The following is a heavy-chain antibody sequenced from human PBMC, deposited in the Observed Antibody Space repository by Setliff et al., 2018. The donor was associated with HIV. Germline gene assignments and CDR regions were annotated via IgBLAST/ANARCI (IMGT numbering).Heavy chain of an antibody. CDR1: GDSVTTPYY. V-gene: IGHV4-31*03. J-gene: IGHJ6*04. D-gene: IGHD4-17*01. CDR2: IYYSGST. CDR3: ARDRSRHYGAGGRLDV. Sequence: SETLSLTCTLSGDSVTTPYYWSWIRQHPGKGLEWIGYIYYSGSTYYNPSLKSRVTISVDTSKNQFSLKLSSVTAADTAVYYCARDRSRHYGAGGRLDVWGKGTTVTVSS.